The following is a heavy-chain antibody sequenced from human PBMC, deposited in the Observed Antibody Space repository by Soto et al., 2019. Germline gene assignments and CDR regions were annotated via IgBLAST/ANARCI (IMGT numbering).Heavy chain of an antibody. J-gene: IGHJ3*02. D-gene: IGHD3-3*01. CDR1: GFTFSSYA. CDR3: ARDGGPTIFGVVIIYYNAFDI. CDR2: ISYDGSNK. Sequence: GGSLRLSCAASGFTFSSYAMHWVRQAPGKGLEWVAVISYDGSNKYYADSVKGRFTISRDNSKNTLYLQMNSLRAEDTAVYYCARDGGPTIFGVVIIYYNAFDIWGQGTMVTVSS. V-gene: IGHV3-30-3*01.